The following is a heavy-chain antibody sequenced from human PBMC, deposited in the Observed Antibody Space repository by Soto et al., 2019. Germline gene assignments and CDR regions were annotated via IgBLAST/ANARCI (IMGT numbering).Heavy chain of an antibody. J-gene: IGHJ6*02. V-gene: IGHV3-23*01. CDR3: ANKDIVVVPAAPYYYYGMDV. D-gene: IGHD2-2*01. Sequence: GGSLRLSCAASGFTFSSYAMSWVRQAPGKGLEWVSAISGSGGSTYYADSVKGRFTISRDNSKNTLYLQMNSLRAEDTAVYYCANKDIVVVPAAPYYYYGMDVWGQGTTVTVSS. CDR2: ISGSGGST. CDR1: GFTFSSYA.